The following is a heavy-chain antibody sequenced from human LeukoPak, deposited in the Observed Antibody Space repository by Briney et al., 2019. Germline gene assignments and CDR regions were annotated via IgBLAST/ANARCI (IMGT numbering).Heavy chain of an antibody. CDR1: GFTFDDYG. D-gene: IGHD3-22*01. CDR3: AKDHPIDYYDSSGYLDY. CDR2: INWNGGST. Sequence: GGSLRLSCAASGFTFDDYGMSWVRQAPGKGLEWVSGINWNGGSTGYADSVKGRFTISRDNSKNTLYLQMNSLRAEDTAVYYCAKDHPIDYYDSSGYLDYWGQGTLVTVSS. J-gene: IGHJ4*02. V-gene: IGHV3-20*04.